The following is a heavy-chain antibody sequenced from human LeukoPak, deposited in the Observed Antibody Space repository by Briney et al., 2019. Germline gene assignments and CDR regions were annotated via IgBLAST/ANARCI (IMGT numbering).Heavy chain of an antibody. CDR3: AKAPPYYSDSSGYFQH. D-gene: IGHD3-22*01. J-gene: IGHJ1*01. CDR2: INPNSGGT. V-gene: IGHV1-2*02. CDR1: GYTFTGYY. Sequence: ASVKVSCKASGYTFTGYYMHWVRQAPGQGLEWMGWINPNSGGTNYAQKFQGRVTMTRDTSISTAYMELSRLRPDDTAFYYCAKAPPYYSDSSGYFQHWGQGTLVTVSS.